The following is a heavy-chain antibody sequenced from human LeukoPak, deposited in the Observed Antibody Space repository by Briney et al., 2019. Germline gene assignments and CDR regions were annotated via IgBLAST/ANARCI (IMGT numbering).Heavy chain of an antibody. CDR2: ISSSGSTI. V-gene: IGHV3-48*03. Sequence: GGSLRLSCAASRFTVSSYEMNWVRQAPGKGLEWVSYISSSGSTIYYADSVKGRFTISRDNAKNSLYLQMNSLRAEDTAVYYCAREDWNQGGYYYGMDVWGQGTTVTVSS. CDR1: RFTVSSYE. J-gene: IGHJ6*02. CDR3: AREDWNQGGYYYGMDV. D-gene: IGHD1-1*01.